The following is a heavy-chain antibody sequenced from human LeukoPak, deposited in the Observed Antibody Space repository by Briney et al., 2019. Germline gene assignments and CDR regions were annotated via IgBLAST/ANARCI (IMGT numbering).Heavy chain of an antibody. D-gene: IGHD5-12*01. CDR3: ARGSYTGFDLYFDY. J-gene: IGHJ4*02. CDR2: ISSNSRTI. Sequence: PGGSLRLSCATSGFSFSTQEMTWVRQAPGKGLEWVSYISSNSRTIYYADSVKGRFTISGDNTRNSVFLQLNSLRVEDTGFYYCARGSYTGFDLYFDYWGQGTLVTVSS. CDR1: GFSFSTQE. V-gene: IGHV3-48*03.